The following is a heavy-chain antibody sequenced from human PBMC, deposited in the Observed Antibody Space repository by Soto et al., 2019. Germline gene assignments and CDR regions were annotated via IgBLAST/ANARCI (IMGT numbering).Heavy chain of an antibody. Sequence: QVQLVQSGTEVKKPGSSVKVSCKASGGSLSTNPISWVRQAPGQGLEWMGGTGSGTGPVNHAQKFQGRLTVTADQSTSTVYMELTNLSSADRAVYYCARRHSGGFFRFFDSWGQGKLVTVSS. J-gene: IGHJ4*02. D-gene: IGHD2-15*01. V-gene: IGHV1-69*01. CDR3: ARRHSGGFFRFFDS. CDR1: GGSLSTNP. CDR2: TGSGTGPV.